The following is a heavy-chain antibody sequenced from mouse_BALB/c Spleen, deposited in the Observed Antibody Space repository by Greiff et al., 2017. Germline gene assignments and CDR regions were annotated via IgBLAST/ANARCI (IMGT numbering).Heavy chain of an antibody. Sequence: EVNVVESGGGLVQPGGSLKLSCAASGFTFSSYGMSWVRQTPDKRLELVATINSNGGSTYYPDSVKGRFTISRDNAKNTLYLQMSSLKSEDTAMYYCAGYGGDYWGQGTTLTVSS. CDR3: AGYGGDY. CDR2: INSNGGST. D-gene: IGHD2-14*01. J-gene: IGHJ2*01. V-gene: IGHV5-6-3*01. CDR1: GFTFSSYG.